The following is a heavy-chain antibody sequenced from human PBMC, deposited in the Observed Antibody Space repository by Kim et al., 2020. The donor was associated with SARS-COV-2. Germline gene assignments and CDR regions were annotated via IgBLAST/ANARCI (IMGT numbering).Heavy chain of an antibody. CDR3: ALYDSSGYYYEGPLKFDY. D-gene: IGHD3-22*01. J-gene: IGHJ4*02. V-gene: IGHV4-31*03. Sequence: SETLSLTCTVSGGSISSGGYYWSWIRQHPGKGLEWIGYIYYSGSTYYNPSLKSRVTISVDTSKNQFSLKLSSVTAADTAVYYCALYDSSGYYYEGPLKFDYWGQGTLVTVSS. CDR1: GGSISSGGYY. CDR2: IYYSGST.